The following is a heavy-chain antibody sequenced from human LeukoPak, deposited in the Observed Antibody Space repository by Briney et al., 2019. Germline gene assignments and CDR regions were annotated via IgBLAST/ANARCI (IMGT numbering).Heavy chain of an antibody. D-gene: IGHD4-17*01. V-gene: IGHV1-2*02. Sequence: ASVKVSCKASGYTFTGYYMHWVRQAPGQGLEWMGWINPNSGGTNYARKFQGRVTMTRDTSISTAYMELSRLRSDDTAVYYCARVRGITATLVFAYWGQGTLVTVSS. CDR1: GYTFTGYY. J-gene: IGHJ4*02. CDR2: INPNSGGT. CDR3: ARVRGITATLVFAY.